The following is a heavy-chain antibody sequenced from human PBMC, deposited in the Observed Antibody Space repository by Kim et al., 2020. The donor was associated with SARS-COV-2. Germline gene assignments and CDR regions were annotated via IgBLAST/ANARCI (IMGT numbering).Heavy chain of an antibody. Sequence: SETLSLTCTVSDCSVTSPHHYWSWIRQSPEKGLEWIGFIYYSGSTKYNPSLKSRVIILLDMSKSQFFLTLTSVTAADSAMYYCVRSTSSNWPNWFDPWGQGTPVTDSS. CDR1: DCSVTSPHHY. V-gene: IGHV4-61*01. J-gene: IGHJ5*02. D-gene: IGHD6-13*01. CDR3: VRSTSSNWPNWFDP. CDR2: IYYSGST.